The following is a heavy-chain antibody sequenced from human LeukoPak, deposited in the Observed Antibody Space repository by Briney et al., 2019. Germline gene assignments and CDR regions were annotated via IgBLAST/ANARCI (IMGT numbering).Heavy chain of an antibody. CDR3: ASGPFVLRYYYYYMDV. Sequence: SETLSLTCTVSGDSISSGNYYCTWLRQPAGKGLVWIGRIDTSGTFKYKSSLKSRVTISADTSKNEFSLKLSSVTAADTAVYYCASGPFVLRYYYYYMDVWGKGTTVTVSS. J-gene: IGHJ6*03. CDR1: GDSISSGNYY. CDR2: IDTSGTF. V-gene: IGHV4-61*02.